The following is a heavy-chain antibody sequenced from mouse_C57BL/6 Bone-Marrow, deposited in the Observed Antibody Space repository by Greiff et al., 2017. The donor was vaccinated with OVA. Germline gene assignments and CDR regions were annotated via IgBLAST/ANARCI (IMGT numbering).Heavy chain of an antibody. V-gene: IGHV1-53*01. Sequence: QVQLQQSGTELVKPGASVKLSCKASGYTFTSYWMHWVKQRPGQGLEWIGNINPSNGGTNYNEKFKSKATLTVDKYSSTAYMQLSSLTSEDSAVYYCARRGQLRQPWYAMDYGGQGTSVTVFS. D-gene: IGHD3-2*02. CDR1: GYTFTSYW. J-gene: IGHJ4*01. CDR2: INPSNGGT. CDR3: ARRGQLRQPWYAMDY.